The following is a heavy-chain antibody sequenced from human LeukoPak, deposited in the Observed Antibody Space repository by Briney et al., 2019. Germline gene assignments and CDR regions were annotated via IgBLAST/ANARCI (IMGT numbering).Heavy chain of an antibody. D-gene: IGHD3-22*01. V-gene: IGHV3-30-3*01. Sequence: GGSLRLSCAASGFTFSSYAMHWVRQAPGKGLEWVAVISYDGSNKYYADSVKGRFTISRDNSKNTLYLQMNSLRAEDTAVYYCAEPEGGYYDIRPDWGQGTLVTVSS. CDR1: GFTFSSYA. CDR3: AEPEGGYYDIRPD. CDR2: ISYDGSNK. J-gene: IGHJ4*02.